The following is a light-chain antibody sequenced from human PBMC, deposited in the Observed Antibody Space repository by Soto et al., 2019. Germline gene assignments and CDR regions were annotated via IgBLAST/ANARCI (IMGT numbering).Light chain of an antibody. J-gene: IGLJ3*02. V-gene: IGLV1-51*02. CDR3: AAWDTSLSGGV. CDR2: ENN. Sequence: QSVLTQPPSVSAAPGQKVTISCSGSSSNIGSDFVSWYQQLPGTAPQLLIYENNKRPSGIPDRFSGSKSATSAALGITGLQTGDGADYYCAAWDTSLSGGVFGGGTKLTVL. CDR1: SSNIGSDF.